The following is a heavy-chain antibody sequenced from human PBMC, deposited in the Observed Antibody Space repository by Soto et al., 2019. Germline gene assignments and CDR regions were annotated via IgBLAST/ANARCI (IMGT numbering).Heavy chain of an antibody. J-gene: IGHJ6*03. CDR3: ARDKGGVVPAAIYYYHYMDV. CDR2: IKQDGSEK. D-gene: IGHD2-2*01. Sequence: EVQLVESGGGLVQPGGSLRLSCAASGFTFSSYWMSWVRQAPGKGLEWVANIKQDGSEKYYVDSVKGRFTISRDNAKNSLYLQMNSLRAEDTAVYYCARDKGGVVPAAIYYYHYMDVWGKGTTVTVSS. CDR1: GFTFSSYW. V-gene: IGHV3-7*01.